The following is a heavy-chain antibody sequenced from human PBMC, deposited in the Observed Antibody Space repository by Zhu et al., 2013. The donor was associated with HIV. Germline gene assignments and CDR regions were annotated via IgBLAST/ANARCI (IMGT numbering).Heavy chain of an antibody. CDR2: MNPNSGNT. CDR3: ARGRGRQTYYYYAMDV. Sequence: QVHLVQSGAEVKKPGASVKVSCKASGYTFTSYDINWVRQATGQGLEWMGWMNPNSGNTGYAQKFQGRVTMTRNTSISTAYMELSSLRSDDTAVYYCARGRGRQTYYYYAMDVWGQGTTVTVSS. V-gene: IGHV1-8*01. J-gene: IGHJ6*02. CDR1: GYTFTSYD.